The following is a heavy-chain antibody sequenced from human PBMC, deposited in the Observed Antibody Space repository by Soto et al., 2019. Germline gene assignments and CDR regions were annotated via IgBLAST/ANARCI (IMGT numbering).Heavy chain of an antibody. CDR3: ARIPRRDGYNLYGMDV. CDR1: GFTVSSTY. V-gene: IGHV3-53*01. J-gene: IGHJ6*02. D-gene: IGHD5-12*01. Sequence: EVQLVESGGGLIQPGGSLRLSCAASGFTVSSTYMSWVRQAPGKGLEWVSVIYSGGNTYYGDSVKGRFSISRDNSKNTLYLQMYSLRAEDTAVYYCARIPRRDGYNLYGMDVSGQGTTVTASS. CDR2: IYSGGNT.